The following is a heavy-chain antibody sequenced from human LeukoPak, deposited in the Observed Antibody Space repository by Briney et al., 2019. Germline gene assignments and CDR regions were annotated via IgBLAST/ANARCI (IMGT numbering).Heavy chain of an antibody. D-gene: IGHD6-13*01. V-gene: IGHV1-18*01. Sequence: ASVKVSCKASGYTFTSYGISWVRQAPGQGLEWMGWISAYNGNTKHAQKMQGRVTMTTDTSTGTAYMELRSLRSDDTAVYYCARAGYSSSWSHAAYYYMDVWGKGTTVTVSS. J-gene: IGHJ6*03. CDR3: ARAGYSSSWSHAAYYYMDV. CDR1: GYTFTSYG. CDR2: ISAYNGNT.